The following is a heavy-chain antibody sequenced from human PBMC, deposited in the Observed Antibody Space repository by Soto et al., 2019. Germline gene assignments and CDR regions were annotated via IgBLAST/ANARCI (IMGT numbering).Heavy chain of an antibody. V-gene: IGHV4-34*01. CDR1: EGSIVGYG. Sequence: SVRRGVEEGSIVGYGGNWISKIHGKGLEWSGEINHTGGTHYNPSLKSRVTMSVDTSKNHLSLRLSSVTAADTAIYYCSSRIRVFGLLLPPFDPCAQRTQGTVPS. D-gene: IGHD3-3*01. CDR3: SSRIRVFGLLLPPFDP. J-gene: IGHJ5*02. CDR2: INHTGGT.